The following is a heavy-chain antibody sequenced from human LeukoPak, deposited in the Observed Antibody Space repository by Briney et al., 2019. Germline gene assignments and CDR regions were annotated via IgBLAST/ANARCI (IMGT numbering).Heavy chain of an antibody. J-gene: IGHJ4*02. Sequence: ASVTVSCKASGYTFTGYYIHWVRQAPGQGLEWMGGISPNNGGTDYAQKFQGRVTMTRDTSISTAYMELSSLRSDDTAVFYCARLGPGAIDFDYWGQGTLVTVSS. CDR1: GYTFTGYY. CDR3: ARLGPGAIDFDY. D-gene: IGHD2-2*02. CDR2: ISPNNGGT. V-gene: IGHV1-2*02.